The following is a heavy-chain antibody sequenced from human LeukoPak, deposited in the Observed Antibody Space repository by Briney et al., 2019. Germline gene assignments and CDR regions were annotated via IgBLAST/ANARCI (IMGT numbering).Heavy chain of an antibody. Sequence: GASVKLSCKASGYTFTSYGISWVRQAPGQGLEWMGWISAYNGNTNYAQKVQGRVTMTTDTSTSTAYMELRSLRSDDTAAYYCARASGYDSSGYYFGDYWGQGTLVTVSS. CDR1: GYTFTSYG. J-gene: IGHJ4*02. CDR2: ISAYNGNT. CDR3: ARASGYDSSGYYFGDY. V-gene: IGHV1-18*01. D-gene: IGHD3-22*01.